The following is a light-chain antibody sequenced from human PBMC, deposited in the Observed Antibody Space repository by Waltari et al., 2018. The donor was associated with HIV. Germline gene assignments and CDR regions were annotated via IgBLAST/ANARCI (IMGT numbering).Light chain of an antibody. Sequence: EIVLTQSPVTLSFSPVERATLSCRASQSVDNYLDWYQQKPGKAPRLLIYDASNRATDIPARFSGSGSGTDFTLTISSLEPEDFAVYYCQQRSSWPPITFGQGTRLEIK. V-gene: IGKV3-11*01. J-gene: IGKJ5*01. CDR2: DAS. CDR1: QSVDNY. CDR3: QQRSSWPPIT.